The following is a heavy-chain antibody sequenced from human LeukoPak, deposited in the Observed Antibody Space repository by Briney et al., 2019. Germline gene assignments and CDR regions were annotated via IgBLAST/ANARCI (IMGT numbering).Heavy chain of an antibody. D-gene: IGHD3-9*01. J-gene: IGHJ5*02. CDR1: GYTLTDHY. CDR3: LTDGA. Sequence: ASVKVSCKASGYTLTDHYMHWVRQAPGEGFEWMGGINPKSGATKSAQKFQDRVAMTRDTSINTPYMELRKLRSDDTAIYYCLTDGACGQGTLVTVSS. CDR2: INPKSGAT. V-gene: IGHV1-2*02.